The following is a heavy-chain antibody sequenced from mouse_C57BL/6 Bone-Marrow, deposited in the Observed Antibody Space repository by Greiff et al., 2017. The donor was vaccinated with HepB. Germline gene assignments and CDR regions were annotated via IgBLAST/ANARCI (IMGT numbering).Heavy chain of an antibody. V-gene: IGHV1-5*01. CDR2: IYPGNSDT. J-gene: IGHJ4*01. D-gene: IGHD2-5*01. Sequence: EVQLQQSGTVLARPGASVKMSCKTSGYTFTSYWMHWVKQRPGQGLEWIGAIYPGNSDTSYNQKFKGKAKLTAVTSASTAYMELSSLTNEDSAVYYCTRWDSNYLYYAMDYWGQGTSVTVSS. CDR1: GYTFTSYW. CDR3: TRWDSNYLYYAMDY.